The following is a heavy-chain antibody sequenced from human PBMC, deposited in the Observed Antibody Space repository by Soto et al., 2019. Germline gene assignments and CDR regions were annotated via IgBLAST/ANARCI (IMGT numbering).Heavy chain of an antibody. J-gene: IGHJ5*01. CDR2: ISYDGSNK. V-gene: IGHV3-30*18. CDR3: SKNGGYQLLFINWFDP. CDR1: GFTFSSYG. Sequence: PGGSLRLSCAASGFTFSSYGMHWVRQAPGKGLEWVAVISYDGSNKYYADSVKGRFTISRDNSKNTLYLQMNSLRAEDTAVYYCSKNGGYQLLFINWFDPWGQGTLVTVSS. D-gene: IGHD2-2*01.